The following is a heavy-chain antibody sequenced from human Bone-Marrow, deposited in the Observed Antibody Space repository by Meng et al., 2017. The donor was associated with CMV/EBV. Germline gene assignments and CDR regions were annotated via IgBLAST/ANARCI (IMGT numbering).Heavy chain of an antibody. CDR3: ARICVTGRACYHFDY. CDR1: GFTVSSNY. D-gene: IGHD1-14*01. V-gene: IGHV3-7*01. J-gene: IGHJ4*02. CDR2: IRQDGSEK. Sequence: GESLKISCAASGFTVSSNYMSWVRQAPGKGLEWVANIRQDGSEKHYVDSVEGRFTISRDNAKNSFYLQMNSLRADDTAVYYCARICVTGRACYHFDYWGQGTLVTVSS.